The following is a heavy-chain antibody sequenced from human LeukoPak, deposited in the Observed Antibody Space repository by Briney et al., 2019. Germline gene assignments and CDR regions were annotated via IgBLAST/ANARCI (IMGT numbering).Heavy chain of an antibody. V-gene: IGHV4-4*07. CDR2: IYTSGST. CDR3: ARVSKVGYCSGGSCCYYYGMDV. CDR1: GGSISSYY. Sequence: SETLSLTCTVSGGSISSYYWSWIRQPAGKGLEWIGRIYTSGSTNYNPSLKSRVTMSVDTSKNQFSLKLSSVTAADTAVYYCARVSKVGYCSGGSCCYYYGMDVWGQGTTVTVSS. D-gene: IGHD2-15*01. J-gene: IGHJ6*02.